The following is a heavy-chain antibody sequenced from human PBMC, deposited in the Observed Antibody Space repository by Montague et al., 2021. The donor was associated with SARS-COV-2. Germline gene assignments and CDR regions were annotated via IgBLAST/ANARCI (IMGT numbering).Heavy chain of an antibody. CDR3: AKVPRWWGD. CDR1: GFSFSIHA. J-gene: IGHJ4*02. V-gene: IGHV3-23*01. D-gene: IGHD2-15*01. CDR2: IIPGTGNK. Sequence: SLRLSCAASGFSFSIHAMNWVRQAPGKGLEWASAIIPGTGNKYYADSVKGRFTVSEDISKNTLYLQMNSLRAEDTAMYYCAKVPRWWGDWGQGTLGTGS.